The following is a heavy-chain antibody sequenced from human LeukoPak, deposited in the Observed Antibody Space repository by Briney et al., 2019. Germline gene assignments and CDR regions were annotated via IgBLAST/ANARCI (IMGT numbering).Heavy chain of an antibody. Sequence: SVKVSCKASGGTFSSYAISWVRQAPGQGLEWMGGIIPIFGTANYAQKFQGRVTITADESTSTAYMELSSLRSEDTAVYYCARSIAAAGLFTYDYWGQGTLVTVSS. CDR2: IIPIFGTA. D-gene: IGHD6-13*01. J-gene: IGHJ4*02. V-gene: IGHV1-69*13. CDR1: GGTFSSYA. CDR3: ARSIAAAGLFTYDY.